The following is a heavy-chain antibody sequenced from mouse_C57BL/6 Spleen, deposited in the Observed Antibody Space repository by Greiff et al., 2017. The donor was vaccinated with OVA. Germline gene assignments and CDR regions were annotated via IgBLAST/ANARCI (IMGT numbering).Heavy chain of an antibody. Sequence: QVQLQQPGAELVKPGASVKLSCKASGYTFTSYWMHWVKQRPGQGLEWIGMIHPNSGSTNYNEKFKSKATLTVDKSSSTAYMQLSSLTSEDSAVYYCANFYYGSHWYFDVWGTGTTVTVSS. D-gene: IGHD2-2*01. CDR2: IHPNSGST. J-gene: IGHJ1*03. CDR3: ANFYYGSHWYFDV. CDR1: GYTFTSYW. V-gene: IGHV1-64*01.